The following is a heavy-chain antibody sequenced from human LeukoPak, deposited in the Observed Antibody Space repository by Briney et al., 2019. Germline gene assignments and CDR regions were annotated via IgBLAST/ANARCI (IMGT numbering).Heavy chain of an antibody. V-gene: IGHV3-23*01. D-gene: IGHD1-26*01. Sequence: GGSLRLSCAASGFTFSSYVMSWVRQAPGEGLEWVSAISGSGDNTYYADSVKGRFTISRDNSKNTLYLQMNSLRAEDTAVYYCAKGIVGATLFYYYGMDVWGQGTTVTVSS. CDR2: ISGSGDNT. J-gene: IGHJ6*02. CDR3: AKGIVGATLFYYYGMDV. CDR1: GFTFSSYV.